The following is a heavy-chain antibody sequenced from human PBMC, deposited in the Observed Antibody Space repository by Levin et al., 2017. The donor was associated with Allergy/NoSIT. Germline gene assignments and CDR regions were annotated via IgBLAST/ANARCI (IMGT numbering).Heavy chain of an antibody. D-gene: IGHD2-2*01. CDR3: ARRGLGWGQLHLNFDY. J-gene: IGHJ4*02. CDR1: GYSFTSYW. V-gene: IGHV5-10-1*01. Sequence: GESLKISCKGSGYSFTSYWISWVRQMPGKGLEWMGRIDPSDSYTNYSPSFQGHVTISADKSISTAYLQWSSLKASDTAMYYCARRGLGWGQLHLNFDYWGQGTLVTVSS. CDR2: IDPSDSYT.